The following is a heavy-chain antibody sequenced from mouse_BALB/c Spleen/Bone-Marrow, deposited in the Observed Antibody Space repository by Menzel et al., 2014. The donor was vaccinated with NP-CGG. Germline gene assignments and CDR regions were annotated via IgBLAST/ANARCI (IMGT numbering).Heavy chain of an antibody. Sequence: QVQLQQSGAELARPGASVKMSCRASGYTFTTYTMHWVKQRPGQGLEWIGYIYLSTGYTEHNQKFKDKARRTSDKSSSTAYIQLRRLASEDSAVSYCARDDFAYWGPGTLVTVSA. CDR1: GYTFTTYT. CDR2: IYLSTGYT. D-gene: IGHD2-4*01. J-gene: IGHJ3*01. CDR3: ARDDFAY. V-gene: IGHV1-4*01.